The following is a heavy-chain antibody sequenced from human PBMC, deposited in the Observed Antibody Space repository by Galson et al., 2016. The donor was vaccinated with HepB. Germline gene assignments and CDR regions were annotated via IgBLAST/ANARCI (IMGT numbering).Heavy chain of an antibody. J-gene: IGHJ4*02. V-gene: IGHV3-74*01. CDR2: IHNAGTDT. Sequence: SLRLSCAASGFTFSNYAMHWVRQAPGKGLEWVSRIHNAGTDTLYAGSVKGRFTISRDNAKNMVYLQMNSLRVEDTAMYYCGRDFYGDSVWGQGTLVTVSS. CDR3: GRDFYGDSV. CDR1: GFTFSNYA. D-gene: IGHD4-17*01.